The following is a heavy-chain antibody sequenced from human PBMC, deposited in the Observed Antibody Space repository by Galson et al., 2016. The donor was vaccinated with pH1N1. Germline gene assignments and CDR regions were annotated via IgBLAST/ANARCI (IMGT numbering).Heavy chain of an antibody. V-gene: IGHV3-9*01. D-gene: IGHD7-27*01. Sequence: SLRLSCAASGFTFNDYAMHWVRLLPGKGLEWVSGISWNSANIDYADSVKGRFTVSRDKAKSSLHLQMSSLRAEDTALYYCARVRLIMPGDPTGYFDFWGQGALVTVSS. CDR2: ISWNSANI. J-gene: IGHJ4*02. CDR3: ARVRLIMPGDPTGYFDF. CDR1: GFTFNDYA.